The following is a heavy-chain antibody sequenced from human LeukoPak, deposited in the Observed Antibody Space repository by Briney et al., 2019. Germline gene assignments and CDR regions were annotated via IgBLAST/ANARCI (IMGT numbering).Heavy chain of an antibody. CDR3: AREKGPKLLWFGEPSYWFDP. D-gene: IGHD3-10*01. CDR1: GGPISSYY. J-gene: IGHJ5*02. CDR2: IYTSGST. Sequence: SETLSLTCTVSGGPISSYYWSWIRQPVGKGLEWIGRIYTSGSTNYNPSLKSRVTMSVDTSKNQFSLKLSSVTAADTAVYYCAREKGPKLLWFGEPSYWFDPWGQGTLVTVSS. V-gene: IGHV4-4*07.